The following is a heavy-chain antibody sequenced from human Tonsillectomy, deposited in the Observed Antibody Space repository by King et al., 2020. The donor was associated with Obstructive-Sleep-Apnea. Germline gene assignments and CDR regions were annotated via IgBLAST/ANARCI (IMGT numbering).Heavy chain of an antibody. D-gene: IGHD2-2*01. Sequence: VQLQQWGAGLLKPSETLSLTCAVYGGSFSGYYWSWIRQPPGKGLEWIGEINHNGSTNYNPSLKSRVTISVDTSKNQFSLKLRPVTAADTAVYYCARVGYQLLDYWGQGTLVTVSS. CDR3: ARVGYQLLDY. J-gene: IGHJ4*02. V-gene: IGHV4-34*01. CDR1: GGSFSGYY. CDR2: INHNGST.